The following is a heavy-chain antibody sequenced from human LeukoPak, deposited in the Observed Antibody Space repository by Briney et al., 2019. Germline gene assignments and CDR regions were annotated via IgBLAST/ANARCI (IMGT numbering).Heavy chain of an antibody. CDR3: AKDYWTGYYESFDY. Sequence: GGSLRLSCAASGFTFSSYGMHWVRQAPGKGLEWVAVISYDGSNKYYADSVKGRFTISRDNSKNTLHLQMDSLRAEDTAVFYCAKDYWTGYYESFDYWGQGTLVTVSS. V-gene: IGHV3-30*18. CDR1: GFTFSSYG. CDR2: ISYDGSNK. D-gene: IGHD3/OR15-3a*01. J-gene: IGHJ4*02.